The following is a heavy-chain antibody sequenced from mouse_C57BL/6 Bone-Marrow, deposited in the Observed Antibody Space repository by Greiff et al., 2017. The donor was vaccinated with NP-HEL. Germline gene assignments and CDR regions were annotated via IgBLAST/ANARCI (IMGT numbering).Heavy chain of an antibody. Sequence: VQLQQPGTELVKPGASVKLSCKASGYTFTSYWMHWVKQRPGQGLEWIGNINPSNGGTNYNEKFKSKATLTVDKSSSTAYMQLSSLTSEDSAVYYCARSFHYYGSSYWYFDVWGTGTTVTVSS. V-gene: IGHV1-53*01. CDR3: ARSFHYYGSSYWYFDV. D-gene: IGHD1-1*01. CDR1: GYTFTSYW. J-gene: IGHJ1*03. CDR2: INPSNGGT.